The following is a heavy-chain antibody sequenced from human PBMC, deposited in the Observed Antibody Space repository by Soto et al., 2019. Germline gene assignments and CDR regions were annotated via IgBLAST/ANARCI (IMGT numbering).Heavy chain of an antibody. J-gene: IGHJ4*02. D-gene: IGHD4-17*01. CDR2: ISNSGGST. CDR1: GFTFSSYA. CDR3: ATDVGGYIYGLARH. V-gene: IGHV3-23*01. Sequence: GGSLRLSCAASGFTFSSYAMSWVRQAPGKGLEWVSSISNSGGSTYYADSAKGRLTISRDNSKNTLYLQMNSLRAEDTAVYYCATDVGGYIYGLARHWGPGTLVTVSS.